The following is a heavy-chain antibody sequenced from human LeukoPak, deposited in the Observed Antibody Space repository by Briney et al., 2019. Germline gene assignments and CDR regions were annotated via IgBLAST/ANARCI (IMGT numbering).Heavy chain of an antibody. Sequence: LPGGSLRLSCAASGFMFRSYWMSWVRQAPGKGLVWVSRINADGSSTTYADSVKGRFTISRDNAKNTLYLQMNSLRVEDTAVYYCARVRSYAPSDYWGQGTLVTVSS. J-gene: IGHJ4*02. CDR2: INADGSST. V-gene: IGHV3-74*01. CDR1: GFMFRSYW. CDR3: ARVRSYAPSDY. D-gene: IGHD1-26*01.